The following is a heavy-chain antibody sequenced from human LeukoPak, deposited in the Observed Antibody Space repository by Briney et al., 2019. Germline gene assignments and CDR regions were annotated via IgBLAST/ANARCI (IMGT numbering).Heavy chain of an antibody. D-gene: IGHD3-22*01. J-gene: IGHJ4*02. CDR1: GGSISSYY. CDR3: ARTRGLSYYDRKDYFDY. Sequence: SETLSLTCTVSGGSISSYYWSWIRQPAGKGLEWIGRIYTSGSTNYNPSLKSRVTMSVDTSKNQFSLKLSSVTAADTAVYYCARTRGLSYYDRKDYFDYWGQGTLVTVSS. CDR2: IYTSGST. V-gene: IGHV4-4*07.